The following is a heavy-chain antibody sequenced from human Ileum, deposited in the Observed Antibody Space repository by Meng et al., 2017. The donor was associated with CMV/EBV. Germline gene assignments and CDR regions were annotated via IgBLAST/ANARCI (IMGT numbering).Heavy chain of an antibody. CDR2: IWYDGSSE. Sequence: GESLKISCAASGFTFIGYDFNWVRQAPGKGLEWVSGIWYDGSSEYYADPEKGRFTVSRDNSKNTVSLQMSSLRAEDTAVYYCANVHGNWNYGHDGMDVWGQGTTVTVSS. V-gene: IGHV3-33*08. CDR3: ANVHGNWNYGHDGMDV. D-gene: IGHD1-7*01. CDR1: GFTFIGYD. J-gene: IGHJ6*02.